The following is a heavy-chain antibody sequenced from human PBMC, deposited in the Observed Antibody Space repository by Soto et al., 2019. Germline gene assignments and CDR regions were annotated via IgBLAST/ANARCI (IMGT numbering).Heavy chain of an antibody. CDR3: ARVIPAAEAWFDP. V-gene: IGHV1-18*01. J-gene: IGHJ5*02. Sequence: QVQLVQSAAEVKKPGASVKVSCKASGYTFTSYGISWVRQAPGQGLEWMGWISAYTDNPSYAQKFQGRVTMTIDTATSTAYMDLRSLTSDDTAVYYCARVIPAAEAWFDPWGQGTLVTVSS. CDR1: GYTFTSYG. D-gene: IGHD2-2*01. CDR2: ISAYTDNP.